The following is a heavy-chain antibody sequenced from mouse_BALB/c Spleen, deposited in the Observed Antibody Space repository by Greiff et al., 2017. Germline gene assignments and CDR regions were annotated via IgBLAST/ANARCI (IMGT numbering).Heavy chain of an antibody. CDR2: ISYDGSN. Sequence: EVKLEESGPGLVKPSQSLSLTCSVTGYSITSGYYWNWIRQFPGNKLEWMGYISYDGSNNYNPSLKNRISITRDTSKNQFFLKLNSVTTEDTATYYCARGNYGSRNYAMDYWGQGTSVTVSS. D-gene: IGHD1-1*01. J-gene: IGHJ4*01. CDR1: GYSITSGYY. CDR3: ARGNYGSRNYAMDY. V-gene: IGHV3-6*02.